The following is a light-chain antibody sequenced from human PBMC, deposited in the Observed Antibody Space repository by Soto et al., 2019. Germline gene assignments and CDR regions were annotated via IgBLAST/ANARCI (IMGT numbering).Light chain of an antibody. CDR2: STN. J-gene: IGLJ1*01. V-gene: IGLV7-43*01. CDR3: LLHDGGAYV. CDR1: TGAVTSGYY. Sequence: QTVVTQEPSLTVSPGGTVTLTCASSTGAVTSGYYTSWFQQKPGQAPRALIYSTNNKHFWTPARFSGSLLGGKAALTLSGVQPEDEAEYYCLLHDGGAYVFGTGTKVTVL.